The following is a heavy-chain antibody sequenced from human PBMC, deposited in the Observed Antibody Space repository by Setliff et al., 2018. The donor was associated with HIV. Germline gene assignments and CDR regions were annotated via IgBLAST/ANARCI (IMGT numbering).Heavy chain of an antibody. V-gene: IGHV3-13*01. J-gene: IGHJ4*02. CDR2: IGTAGDT. CDR3: ARDRVDGHVDY. CDR1: GFTFNRYD. Sequence: GGSLRLSCAASGFTFNRYDITWVRQAPGEGLEWVSAIGTAGDTYYPGSVKGRFTISRENAKNSLYLQMNSLRAEDTAVYYCARDRVDGHVDYWGQGTLVTVSS.